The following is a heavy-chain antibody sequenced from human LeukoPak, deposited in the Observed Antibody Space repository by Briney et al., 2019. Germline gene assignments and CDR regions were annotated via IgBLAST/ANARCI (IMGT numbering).Heavy chain of an antibody. V-gene: IGHV1-69*04. Sequence: SVKVSCKASGYIFTNYGISWVRQAPGQGLEWMGRIIPTLGIANYAQKFQGRVTITADKSTSTAYMELSSLRSEDTAVYYCAREGCSGGSCYSNYWGQRTLVTVSS. D-gene: IGHD2-15*01. CDR2: IIPTLGIA. CDR1: GYIFTNYG. CDR3: AREGCSGGSCYSNY. J-gene: IGHJ4*02.